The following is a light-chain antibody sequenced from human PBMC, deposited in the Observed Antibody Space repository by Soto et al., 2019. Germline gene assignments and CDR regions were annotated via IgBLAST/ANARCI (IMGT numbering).Light chain of an antibody. CDR2: GAS. V-gene: IGKV3-15*01. J-gene: IGKJ2*01. CDR3: QSYNDWPFT. Sequence: IVMTQSLATLYVSPGERVTLSCRASECLSTYLAWYQQKPGQAPRLLIYGASTKATGIPARFSGSGSATDVTLTISSLQSEDFAVYYCQSYNDWPFTFGQGTKLEI. CDR1: ECLSTY.